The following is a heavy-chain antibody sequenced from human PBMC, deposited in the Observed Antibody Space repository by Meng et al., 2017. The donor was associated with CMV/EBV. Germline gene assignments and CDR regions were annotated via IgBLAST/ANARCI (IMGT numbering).Heavy chain of an antibody. CDR3: ARGPTILGVVTSFDY. D-gene: IGHD3-3*01. CDR2: IIPILGIA. V-gene: IGHV1-69*10. J-gene: IGHJ4*02. Sequence: SVKVSCKASGGTFSSYAISWVRQAPGQGLEWMGGIIPILGIANYAQKFQGRVTITADKSTSTAYMELSSLRSEDTAVYYCARGPTILGVVTSFDYWGQGTLVTVSS. CDR1: GGTFSSYA.